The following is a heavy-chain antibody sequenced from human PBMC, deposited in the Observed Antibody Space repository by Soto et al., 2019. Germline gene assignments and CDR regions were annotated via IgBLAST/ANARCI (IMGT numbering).Heavy chain of an antibody. CDR2: MNPNSGNT. CDR3: ARRASRGSYYYYGMDV. J-gene: IGHJ6*02. Sequence: ASVKVSCKASGYTFTSYDINWVRQATGQGLEWMGWMNPNSGNTGYAQKFQGRDTMTRNTSISTAYMELSSLRSEDTAVYYCARRASRGSYYYYGMDVWGQGTTVTVSS. V-gene: IGHV1-8*01. CDR1: GYTFTSYD. D-gene: IGHD3-16*01.